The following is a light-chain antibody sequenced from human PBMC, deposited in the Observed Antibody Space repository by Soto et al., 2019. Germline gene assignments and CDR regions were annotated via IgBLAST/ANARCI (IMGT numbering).Light chain of an antibody. CDR3: QSYDSSLSGVV. V-gene: IGLV1-40*01. J-gene: IGLJ2*01. CDR1: SSNTGAGYD. CDR2: GNS. Sequence: QSVLTQPPSVSGAPGQRVTISCTGSSSNTGAGYDVHWYQHLPGTAPKLLIYGNSNRPSGVPDRFSGSKSGTSASLAITDLQAEDEADYYCQSYDSSLSGVVFGGGTQLTVL.